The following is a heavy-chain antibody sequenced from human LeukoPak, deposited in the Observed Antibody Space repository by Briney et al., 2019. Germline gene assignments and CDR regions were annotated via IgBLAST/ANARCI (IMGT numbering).Heavy chain of an antibody. Sequence: GGSLRLSCAASGFTFNNYAMSWDRQAPGKGLEWVSAIGDNGGDTKYAVSVKGRFTISRDNSRSALYLQMNTLRVEDTAIYYCGRDWKLDYWGQGTLVTVSS. V-gene: IGHV3-23*01. CDR1: GFTFNNYA. J-gene: IGHJ4*02. CDR2: IGDNGGDT. CDR3: GRDWKLDY. D-gene: IGHD1-1*01.